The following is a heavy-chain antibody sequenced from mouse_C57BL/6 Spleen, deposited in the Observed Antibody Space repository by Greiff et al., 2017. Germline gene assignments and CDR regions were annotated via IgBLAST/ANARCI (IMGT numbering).Heavy chain of an antibody. CDR2: IYPSDSET. D-gene: IGHD1-1*01. CDR1: GYTFTSYW. Sequence: QVQLQQPGAELVRPGSSVKLSCKASGYTFTSYWMDWVKQRPGQGLEWIGNIYPSDSETHYNQKFKDKATLTVDKSSSTAYMQLSSLTSEDSAVYYWAREGDYYGTLDYWGQGTTLTVSS. CDR3: AREGDYYGTLDY. V-gene: IGHV1-61*01. J-gene: IGHJ2*01.